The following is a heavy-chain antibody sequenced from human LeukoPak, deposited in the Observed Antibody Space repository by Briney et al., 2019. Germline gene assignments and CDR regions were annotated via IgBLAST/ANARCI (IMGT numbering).Heavy chain of an antibody. Sequence: SETLSLTCTVSGGSISTYYGNWIRQAPGKGLEWIGYIYYSGSTYYNPSLKSRVTISVDTSKNQFSLKLSSVTAADTAVYYCARDQDAFDIWGQGTMVTVSS. CDR3: ARDQDAFDI. CDR1: GGSISTYY. V-gene: IGHV4-59*12. J-gene: IGHJ3*02. CDR2: IYYSGST.